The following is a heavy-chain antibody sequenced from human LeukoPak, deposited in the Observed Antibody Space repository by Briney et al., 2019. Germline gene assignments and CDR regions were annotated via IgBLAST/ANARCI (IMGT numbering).Heavy chain of an antibody. V-gene: IGHV4-30-4*01. D-gene: IGHD2-2*01. CDR3: ARDSCSSTSCYLGAFDI. Sequence: SETLSLTCTVSGGSISSGDYYWSWIRQPPGKGLEWIGYIYYSGSTYYNPSLKSRLTISVDTSKNQFSLKLSSVTAADTAVYYCARDSCSSTSCYLGAFDIWGQGTMVTVSS. J-gene: IGHJ3*02. CDR2: IYYSGST. CDR1: GGSISSGDYY.